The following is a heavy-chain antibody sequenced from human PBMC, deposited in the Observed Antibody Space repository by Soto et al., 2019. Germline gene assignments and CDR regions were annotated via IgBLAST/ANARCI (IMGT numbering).Heavy chain of an antibody. CDR1: GFTFNNYA. J-gene: IGHJ4*02. V-gene: IGHV3-23*01. D-gene: IGHD5-18*01. CDR2: ISGSGDAT. Sequence: EVQLLESGGGLFQPGGSLRLSFAASGFTFNNYAVTWVRQAPGKGLEWVSSISGSGDATYYADSVESRFTMSRDNSQNTLYLQMNSLRAEDTAVYYCAKDQGDTSMLNFDYWGQGTLVTVSS. CDR3: AKDQGDTSMLNFDY.